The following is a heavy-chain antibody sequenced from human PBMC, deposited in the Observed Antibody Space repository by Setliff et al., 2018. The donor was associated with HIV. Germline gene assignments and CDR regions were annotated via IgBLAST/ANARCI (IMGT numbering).Heavy chain of an antibody. CDR3: AKGSGFHDY. CDR2: IWYDGSNK. CDR1: GFTFSTYG. V-gene: IGHV3-33*06. Sequence: GGSLRLSCAASGFTFSTYGMHWVRQAPGKGLEWLAVIWYDGSNKYYADSVEGRFTISRDTSTNTLYLQMHSLRADDTAVYYCAKGSGFHDYWGQGTRVTVSS. J-gene: IGHJ4*02. D-gene: IGHD6-19*01.